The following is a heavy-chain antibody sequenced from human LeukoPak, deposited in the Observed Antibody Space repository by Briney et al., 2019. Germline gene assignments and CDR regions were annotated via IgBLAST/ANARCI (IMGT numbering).Heavy chain of an antibody. D-gene: IGHD1-1*01. CDR2: IYYSGST. J-gene: IGHJ4*02. CDR1: GGSISSYY. Sequence: SETLSLTCTVSGGSISSYYWSWIRQPPGKGLEWIGYIYYSGSTNYNPSLKSRVTISVGTSKNQFSLKLSSVTAADTAVYYCAREQTGTTTSFDYWGQGTLVTVSS. CDR3: AREQTGTTTSFDY. V-gene: IGHV4-59*01.